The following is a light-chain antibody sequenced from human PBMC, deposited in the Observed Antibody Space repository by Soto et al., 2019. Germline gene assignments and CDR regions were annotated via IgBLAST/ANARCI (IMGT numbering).Light chain of an antibody. J-gene: IGLJ3*02. CDR2: ANN. CDR3: AVWDDSLSGVV. CDR1: SSNIGSNY. Sequence: QSVLTQPPSASGTPGQTVTISSSGSSSNIGSNYVFWYQHLPGTAPKLLIYANNQRPSGVPDRFSGSRSGTSASLAISGLRPEDEADYYCAVWDDSLSGVVFGGGTKLTVL. V-gene: IGLV1-47*01.